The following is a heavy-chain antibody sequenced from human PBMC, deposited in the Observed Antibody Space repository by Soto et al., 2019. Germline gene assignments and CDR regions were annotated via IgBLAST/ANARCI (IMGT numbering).Heavy chain of an antibody. Sequence: PSQTLSLTCAISGDSVSSNSAAWNWIRQSPSSGLEWLGRTYYRSKWYNDYPVSVKSRITINPDTSKNQFSLQLNSVTPEDTAVYYCAREIPTDYDFWSGYHLGYDYWGQGTLVTVSS. CDR2: TYYRSKWYN. CDR1: GDSVSSNSAA. V-gene: IGHV6-1*01. J-gene: IGHJ4*02. D-gene: IGHD3-3*01. CDR3: AREIPTDYDFWSGYHLGYDY.